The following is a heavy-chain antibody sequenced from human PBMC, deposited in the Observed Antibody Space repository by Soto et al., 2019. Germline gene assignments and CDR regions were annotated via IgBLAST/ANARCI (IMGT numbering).Heavy chain of an antibody. CDR1: GGTFSSYA. Sequence: SVKVSCKASGGTFSSYAISWVRQAPGQGLEWMGGIIPIFGTANYAQKFQGRVTITADKSTSTAYMELSSLRSEDTAVYYCASHIVVVTDTYYYYYGMDVWGQGTTVTVSS. J-gene: IGHJ6*02. V-gene: IGHV1-69*06. D-gene: IGHD2-21*02. CDR3: ASHIVVVTDTYYYYYGMDV. CDR2: IIPIFGTA.